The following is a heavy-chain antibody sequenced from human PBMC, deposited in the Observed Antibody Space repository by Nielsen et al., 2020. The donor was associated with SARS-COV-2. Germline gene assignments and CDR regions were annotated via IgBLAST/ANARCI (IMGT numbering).Heavy chain of an antibody. Sequence: GESLKISCAASGFTFSSYGMHWVRQAPGKGLEWVAVISYDGSNKYYADSVKGRFTISRDNSKNTLYLQMNSLRAEDTAVYYCAKDGGGGAAAGTDYWGKGTLVTVSS. CDR2: ISYDGSNK. CDR1: GFTFSSYG. J-gene: IGHJ4*02. CDR3: AKDGGGGAAAGTDY. V-gene: IGHV3-30*18. D-gene: IGHD6-13*01.